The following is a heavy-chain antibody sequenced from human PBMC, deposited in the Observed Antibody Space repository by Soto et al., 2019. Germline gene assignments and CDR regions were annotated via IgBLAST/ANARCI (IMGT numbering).Heavy chain of an antibody. V-gene: IGHV4-39*01. Sequence: SETLSLTCAVSGDSISSGSYYWGWLRRPPGKGLEWIASISYSGNTYYNPSLRSRVTMSLDTSNNQFSLKLTSMTAADTAVFYCGRHTSKWGPRGGRLDTWGLGTLVTVSS. D-gene: IGHD1-26*01. CDR2: ISYSGNT. CDR3: GRHTSKWGPRGGRLDT. J-gene: IGHJ5*02. CDR1: GDSISSGSYY.